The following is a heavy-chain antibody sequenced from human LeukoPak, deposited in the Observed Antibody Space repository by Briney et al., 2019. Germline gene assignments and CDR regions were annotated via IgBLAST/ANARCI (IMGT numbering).Heavy chain of an antibody. J-gene: IGHJ4*02. Sequence: ASVKVSCKASGGTFSSYAISWVRQAPGQGLEWMGWINTYNDNTDYAQKFQDRVTLTTDTSTSTAYMELRSLRSDDMAIYYCARDSRTFTMIRGAPPDYWGQGTLVTASS. V-gene: IGHV1-18*03. D-gene: IGHD3-10*01. CDR2: INTYNDNT. CDR1: GGTFSSYA. CDR3: ARDSRTFTMIRGAPPDY.